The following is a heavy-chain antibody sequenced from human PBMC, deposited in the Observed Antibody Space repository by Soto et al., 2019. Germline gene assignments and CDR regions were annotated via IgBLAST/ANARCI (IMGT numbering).Heavy chain of an antibody. V-gene: IGHV4-34*01. D-gene: IGHD1-1*01. CDR2: INHSGST. Sequence: TLSLTCAVYGGSFSGYYWSWIRQPPGKGLEWIGEINHSGSTNYNPSLKSRVTISVDTSKNQFSLKLSSVTAADTAVYYCARGLEIFLYGMDVWGQGTTVTVSS. J-gene: IGHJ6*02. CDR3: ARGLEIFLYGMDV. CDR1: GGSFSGYY.